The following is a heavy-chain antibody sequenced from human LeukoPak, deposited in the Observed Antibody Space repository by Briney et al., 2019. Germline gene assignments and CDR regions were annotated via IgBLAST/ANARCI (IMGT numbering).Heavy chain of an antibody. J-gene: IGHJ5*02. D-gene: IGHD6-13*01. CDR1: GGSISSSSYY. V-gene: IGHV4-39*01. Sequence: PSETLSLTCTVSGGSISSSSYYWGWIRQPPGKGLEWIGSIYYSGSTYYNPSLKSRVTISVDTSKNQFSLKLSSVTAADTAVYYCARGGNSSSWYSTNWFDPWGQGTLVTVSS. CDR3: ARGGNSSSWYSTNWFDP. CDR2: IYYSGST.